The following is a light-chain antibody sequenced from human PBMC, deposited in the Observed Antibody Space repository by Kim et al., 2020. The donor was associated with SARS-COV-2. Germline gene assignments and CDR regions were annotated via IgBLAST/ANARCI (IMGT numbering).Light chain of an antibody. J-gene: IGLJ3*02. Sequence: QSALTQPVSVSGSPGQSITISCTGTSSDAGGYNYVSWYQQHPGKAPKLMIYDVTNRPSGVSNRFSGSKSGNTASLTISGLQAEDEADYYCCSYTATSVVFGGGTQLTVL. CDR3: CSYTATSVV. V-gene: IGLV2-14*03. CDR1: SSDAGGYNY. CDR2: DVT.